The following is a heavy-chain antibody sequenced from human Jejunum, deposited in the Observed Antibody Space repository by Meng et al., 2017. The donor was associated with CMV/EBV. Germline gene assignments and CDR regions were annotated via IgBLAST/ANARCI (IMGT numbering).Heavy chain of an antibody. CDR2: ISSSGDYI. Sequence: VQLVESGGGLVKPGGSLRLSCAASGLTFSDQYMSWIRQAPGKGLELISYISSSGDYINYADSVRGRFTVSRDNAKNSLYLQLNSLRAEDTALYYCTTVHYYAINYWGQGTLVTVSS. V-gene: IGHV3-11*06. CDR3: TTVHYYAINY. CDR1: GLTFSDQY. J-gene: IGHJ4*02. D-gene: IGHD1-26*01.